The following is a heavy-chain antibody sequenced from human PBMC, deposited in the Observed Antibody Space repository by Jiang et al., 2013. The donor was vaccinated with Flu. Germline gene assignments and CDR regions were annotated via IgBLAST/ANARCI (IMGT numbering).Heavy chain of an antibody. CDR3: ARERPSRTYVHFYGMDV. CDR1: RFIFSGNT. D-gene: IGHD3-10*02. J-gene: IGHJ6*02. CDR2: ISTTSKYI. V-gene: IGHV3-21*06. Sequence: QLLESGGGLVKPGGSLRLSCAASRFIFSGNTMNWVRQAPGKGLEWVSSISTTSKYIYYADSVRGRFTISRDNARNSLYLEMNSLRPDDTGIYYCARERPSRTYVHFYGMDVWGQGTTVTVSS.